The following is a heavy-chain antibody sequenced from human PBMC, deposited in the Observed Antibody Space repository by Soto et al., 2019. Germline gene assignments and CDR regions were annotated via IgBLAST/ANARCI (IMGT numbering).Heavy chain of an antibody. J-gene: IGHJ5*02. V-gene: IGHV3-74*01. CDR3: ARDLIAAAGTAVGYWFDP. Sequence: EVQLVESGGGLVQPGGSLRLSCAASGFTFSSYWMHWVRQAPGKGLVWVSRINSDGSSTSYADSVKGRFTISRDKAKNTRYLQMNSLRAEDTAVYYCARDLIAAAGTAVGYWFDPWGQGTLVTVSS. CDR2: INSDGSST. D-gene: IGHD6-13*01. CDR1: GFTFSSYW.